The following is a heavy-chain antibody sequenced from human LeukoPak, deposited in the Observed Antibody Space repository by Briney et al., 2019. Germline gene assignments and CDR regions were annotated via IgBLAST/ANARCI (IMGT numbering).Heavy chain of an antibody. D-gene: IGHD6-13*01. CDR2: INPSVGST. CDR1: GYTFTSYY. CDR3: ARGGSSWDDAFDI. Sequence: ASVKVSCKASGYTFTSYYMYWVRQAPGQGLEWMGIINPSVGSTNYAQKFQGGVTMTRDTSTSTVYMELSSLRSEDTAVYYCARGGSSWDDAFDIWGQGTMVSVSS. V-gene: IGHV1-46*01. J-gene: IGHJ3*02.